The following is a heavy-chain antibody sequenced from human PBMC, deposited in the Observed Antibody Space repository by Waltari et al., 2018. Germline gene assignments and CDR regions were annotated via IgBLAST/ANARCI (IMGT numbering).Heavy chain of an antibody. CDR2: IESDESRT. J-gene: IGHJ4*02. CDR3: VRDEPGDGLDY. CDR1: GFTFSTYW. V-gene: IGHV3-74*03. Sequence: EVQLVESGGALVQPGGSLRLPCATSGFTFSTYWMHWVRQAPGKGLMWVAQIESDESRTTYAESVKGRFTISRDNAKNTVYLQMNSLRDEDTAVYYCVRDEPGDGLDYWGQGTLVTVSS. D-gene: IGHD7-27*01.